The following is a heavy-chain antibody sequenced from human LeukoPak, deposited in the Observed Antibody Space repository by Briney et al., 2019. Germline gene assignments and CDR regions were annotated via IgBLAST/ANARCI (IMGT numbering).Heavy chain of an antibody. V-gene: IGHV3-23*01. Sequence: SGGSLRLSCGASGFTFSSYDMNWVRQAPGKGLEWVSAISVGSDVIYYADSVKGRFAISRDNSKHTVYLQMDSLRAEDTAVYYCARTKAPPDPWAWFDPWGQGTLVTV. CDR3: ARTKAPPDPWAWFDP. J-gene: IGHJ5*02. CDR1: GFTFSSYD. CDR2: ISVGSDVI. D-gene: IGHD1-1*01.